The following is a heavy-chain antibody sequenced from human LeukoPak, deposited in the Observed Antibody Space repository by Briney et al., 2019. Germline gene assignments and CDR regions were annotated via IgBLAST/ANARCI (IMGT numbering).Heavy chain of an antibody. V-gene: IGHV3-30-3*01. J-gene: IGHJ4*02. D-gene: IGHD5-12*01. Sequence: PGGSLRLSCAASGFTFSSYAMHWVRQAPGKGLEWVAVISYDGSNKYYADSVKGRFTISRDNSKNTLYLQMNSLRAEDTAVYYCARDSGARGYGSSPDYWGQGTLVTVSS. CDR1: GFTFSSYA. CDR2: ISYDGSNK. CDR3: ARDSGARGYGSSPDY.